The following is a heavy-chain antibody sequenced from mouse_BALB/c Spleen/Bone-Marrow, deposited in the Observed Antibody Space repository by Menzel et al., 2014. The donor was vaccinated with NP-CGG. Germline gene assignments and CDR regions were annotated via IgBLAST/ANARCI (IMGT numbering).Heavy chain of an antibody. Sequence: DVHLVESGGGLVQPGGSLKLSCATSGFTFSDYYMYWVRQTPEKRLEWVAYISNGGGSTYYPDTVKGRFTISRDNAKNTLYLQMSRLKSEDTAMYYCARGGLWSSFDYWGQGTTLTVSS. D-gene: IGHD1-1*02. J-gene: IGHJ2*01. CDR2: ISNGGGST. V-gene: IGHV5-12*02. CDR1: GFTFSDYY. CDR3: ARGGLWSSFDY.